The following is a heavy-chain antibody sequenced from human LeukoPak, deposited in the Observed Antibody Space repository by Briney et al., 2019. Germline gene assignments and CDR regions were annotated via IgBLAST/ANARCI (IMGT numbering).Heavy chain of an antibody. V-gene: IGHV4-30-2*01. CDR2: INHSGST. CDR3: ARGSAVAGTVDFDY. CDR1: GGSISSGGYY. D-gene: IGHD6-19*01. Sequence: SQTLSLTCTVSGGSISSGGYYWSWIRQPPGKGLEWIGEINHSGSTNYNPSLKSRVTISVDTSKNQFSLKLSSVTAADTAVYYCARGSAVAGTVDFDYWGQGTLVTVSS. J-gene: IGHJ4*02.